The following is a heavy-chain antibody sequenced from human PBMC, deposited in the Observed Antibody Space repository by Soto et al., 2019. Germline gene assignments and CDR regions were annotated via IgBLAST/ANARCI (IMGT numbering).Heavy chain of an antibody. CDR2: ISGSGGST. D-gene: IGHD3-3*01. J-gene: IGHJ6*02. CDR3: AKDMTPVRFLEWLTQDSYSMDV. V-gene: IGHV3-23*01. Sequence: EVQLLESGGGLVQPGGSLRLSCAASGFTFSSYPMSWVRQAPGKGLEWVSAISGSGGSTYYADSVKGRFTISRDNPKNPRYLQKNSLRDEDTAVYYCAKDMTPVRFLEWLTQDSYSMDVWGQGSTVTVSS. CDR1: GFTFSSYP.